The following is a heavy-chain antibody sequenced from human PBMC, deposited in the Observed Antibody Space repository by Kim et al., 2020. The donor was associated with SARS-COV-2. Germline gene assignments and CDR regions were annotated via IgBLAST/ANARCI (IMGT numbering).Heavy chain of an antibody. J-gene: IGHJ4*02. D-gene: IGHD4-17*01. Sequence: SETLSLTCTVSGGSISSSSYYWGWIRQPPGKGLEWIGSIYYSGSTYYNPSLKSRVTISVDTSKNQFSLKLSSVTAADTAVYYCARVLAPGPYGDYDTGFDYWGQGTLVTVSS. V-gene: IGHV4-39*07. CDR1: GGSISSSSYY. CDR3: ARVLAPGPYGDYDTGFDY. CDR2: IYYSGST.